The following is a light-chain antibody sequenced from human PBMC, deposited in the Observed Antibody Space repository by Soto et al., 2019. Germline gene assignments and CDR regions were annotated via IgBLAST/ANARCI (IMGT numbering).Light chain of an antibody. J-gene: IGLJ3*02. Sequence: NFMLTQPHSVSESPGKTVTISCTRSSGSIASNYVQWYRQRPGRAPTVVIYEDNQRPSGVPGRFSGSIDSSSNSAFLTISGLQTEDEADYYCQSYNSSNPYWVFGGGTKLTVL. CDR3: QSYNSSNPYWV. CDR2: EDN. CDR1: SGSIASNY. V-gene: IGLV6-57*04.